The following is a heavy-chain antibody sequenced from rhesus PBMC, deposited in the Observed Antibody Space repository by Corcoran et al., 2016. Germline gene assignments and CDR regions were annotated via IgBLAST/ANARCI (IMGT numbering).Heavy chain of an antibody. J-gene: IGHJ5-1*01. CDR1: GGSISSRNW. Sequence: QVQLQESGPAVVKPSETLSLICAVSGGSISSRNWWDWIRQSPGKGVEWNGGIYGSAASTVYGPSLNSLVTLSIDTSKNQFSLTLSSVTAADTAVYFCARHLGSSYGWRFDVWGAGVLVTVSS. CDR2: IYGSAAST. D-gene: IGHD6-43*01. V-gene: IGHV4-93*02. CDR3: ARHLGSSYGWRFDV.